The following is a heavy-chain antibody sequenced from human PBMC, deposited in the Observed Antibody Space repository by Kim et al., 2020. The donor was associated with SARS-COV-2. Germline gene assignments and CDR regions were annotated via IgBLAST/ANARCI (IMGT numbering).Heavy chain of an antibody. D-gene: IGHD6-13*01. CDR3: ARHSMDSSSQYPWGNYYYYGMDV. V-gene: IGHV4-39*01. J-gene: IGHJ6*02. CDR2: IYYSGST. CDR1: GGSISSSSYY. Sequence: SETLSLTCTVSGGSISSSSYYWGWIRQPPGKGLEWIGSIYYSGSTYYNPSLKSRVTISVDTSKNQFSLKLSSVTAADTAVYYCARHSMDSSSQYPWGNYYYYGMDVWGQGTTVTVSS.